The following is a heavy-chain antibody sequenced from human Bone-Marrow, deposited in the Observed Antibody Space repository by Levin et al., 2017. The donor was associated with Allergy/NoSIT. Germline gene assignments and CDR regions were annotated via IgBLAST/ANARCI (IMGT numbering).Heavy chain of an antibody. V-gene: IGHV4-61*02. D-gene: IGHD3-10*01. J-gene: IGHJ4*02. CDR1: GDSINNATYY. CDR2: IYSSGST. Sequence: SQTLSLTCIVSGDSINNATYYWSWIRQPAGKALEWIGRIYSSGSTNYNPSLKSRVTISLDTSKNQFSLKLSSVTAADTAVYDCARGLWFGESGLGYWGQGTLVTVSS. CDR3: ARGLWFGESGLGY.